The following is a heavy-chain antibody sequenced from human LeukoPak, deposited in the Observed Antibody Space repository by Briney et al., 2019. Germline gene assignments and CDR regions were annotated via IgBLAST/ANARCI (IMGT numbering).Heavy chain of an antibody. Sequence: SETLSLTCAVYGGSFSGYYWSWIRQPPGKGLEWIGEINHSGSTNYNPSLKSRVTISVDTSKNQFSLKLSSVTAADTAVYYCARRRRLLWFGELESGAFDIWGQGTMVTVSS. CDR2: INHSGST. CDR1: GGSFSGYY. CDR3: ARRRRLLWFGELESGAFDI. V-gene: IGHV4-34*01. J-gene: IGHJ3*02. D-gene: IGHD3-10*01.